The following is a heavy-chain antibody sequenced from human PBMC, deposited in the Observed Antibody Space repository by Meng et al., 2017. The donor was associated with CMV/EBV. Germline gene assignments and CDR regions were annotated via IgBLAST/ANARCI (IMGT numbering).Heavy chain of an antibody. CDR1: GGAISSSNW. CDR3: ARDRKSSSWYRGMDV. J-gene: IGHJ6*02. D-gene: IGHD6-13*01. Sequence: GSLRLSCAVPGGAISSSNWWSWVRQPPGKGLEWIGEIYHSGSTNYNPSSKSRVTISVDKSKNQFSLKLSSVTAADTAVYYCARDRKSSSWYRGMDVWGQGTTVTVSS. V-gene: IGHV4-4*02. CDR2: IYHSGST.